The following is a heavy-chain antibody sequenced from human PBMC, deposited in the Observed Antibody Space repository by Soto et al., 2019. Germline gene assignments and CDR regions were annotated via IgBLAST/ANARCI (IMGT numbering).Heavy chain of an antibody. CDR2: IWYDGSNK. Sequence: QVHLVESGGGVVQPGRSLRLSRAASGFSFSSYGMHWVRQAPGKGLDWVAVIWYDGSNKYYAESVKGRFTISRDNSKNTLYVQMNSLTVEDTAVYYCARAQYTGSYFDACDVWGQGTMVTVSS. CDR3: ARAQYTGSYFDACDV. V-gene: IGHV3-33*03. J-gene: IGHJ3*01. CDR1: GFSFSSYG. D-gene: IGHD1-26*01.